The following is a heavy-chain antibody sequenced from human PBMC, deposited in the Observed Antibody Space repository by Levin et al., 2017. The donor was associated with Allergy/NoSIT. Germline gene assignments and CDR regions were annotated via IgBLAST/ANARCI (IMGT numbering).Heavy chain of an antibody. V-gene: IGHV3-30*18. Sequence: PGGSLRLSCAASGFTFSNSGMHWVRQAPGKGLEWVTVISYDGNDKYYVDSVRGRLTISRDNSKNVLYLQMNSLRVEDTAIYYCAKAGFWSGSEYYGMDVWGQGTTVTVSS. CDR1: GFTFSNSG. J-gene: IGHJ6*02. CDR3: AKAGFWSGSEYYGMDV. D-gene: IGHD3-3*01. CDR2: ISYDGNDK.